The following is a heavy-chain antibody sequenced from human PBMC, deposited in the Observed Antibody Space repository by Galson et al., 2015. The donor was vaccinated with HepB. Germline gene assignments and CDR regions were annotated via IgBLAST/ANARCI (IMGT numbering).Heavy chain of an antibody. V-gene: IGHV3-30*18. CDR3: AKGGVSTSHCYSDY. CDR1: GFTFSSYG. J-gene: IGHJ4*02. Sequence: SLRLSCAASGFTFSSYGMHWVRQAPGKGLEWVAVISYDGSNKYYADSVKGRFTISRDNSKNTLYLQMNSLRAEDTAVYYCAKGGVSTSHCYSDYWGQGTLVTVSS. D-gene: IGHD2-2*01. CDR2: ISYDGSNK.